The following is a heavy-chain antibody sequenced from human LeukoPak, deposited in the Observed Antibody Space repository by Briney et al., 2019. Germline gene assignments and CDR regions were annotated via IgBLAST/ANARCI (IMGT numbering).Heavy chain of an antibody. CDR2: ISTSSRTI. CDR1: GFNFSTYN. CDR3: ARGGYDFWSDYPTTLDY. V-gene: IGHV3-48*01. D-gene: IGHD3-3*01. J-gene: IGHJ4*02. Sequence: QPGGSLRLSCAVSGFNFSTYNMNWVRQAPGKGLEWVSYISTSSRTIYYADSVKGRFTISRDNAKNSLYLQMNSLRAEDTAVYYCARGGYDFWSDYPTTLDYWGQGTLVTVSS.